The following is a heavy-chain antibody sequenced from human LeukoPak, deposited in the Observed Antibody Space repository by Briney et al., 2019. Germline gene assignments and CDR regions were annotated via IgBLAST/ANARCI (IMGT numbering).Heavy chain of an antibody. Sequence: GGSLRLSCAASGFTFSSYEMNWVRQAPGKGLEWVSYISSSGSTIYYADSVKGRFTISRDNAKNSLHLQMNSLRAEDTAVYYCARDQLGYYYDSSGCDYWGQGTLVTVSS. D-gene: IGHD3-22*01. CDR2: ISSSGSTI. V-gene: IGHV3-48*03. CDR1: GFTFSSYE. CDR3: ARDQLGYYYDSSGCDY. J-gene: IGHJ4*02.